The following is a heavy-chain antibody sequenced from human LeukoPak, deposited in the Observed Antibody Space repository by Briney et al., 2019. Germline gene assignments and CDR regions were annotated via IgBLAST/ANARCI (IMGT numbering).Heavy chain of an antibody. D-gene: IGHD6-25*01. CDR3: ARGLAATYPFDY. Sequence: ASVKVSCKASGYTFTNYEINWVRQATGQGLEWMGWMNPNSGDTAYAQKFQDRVTMTRSTSISTAYMELSSLRSEDTAVYYCARGLAATYPFDYWGQGTLVTVSS. J-gene: IGHJ4*02. CDR1: GYTFTNYE. V-gene: IGHV1-8*01. CDR2: MNPNSGDT.